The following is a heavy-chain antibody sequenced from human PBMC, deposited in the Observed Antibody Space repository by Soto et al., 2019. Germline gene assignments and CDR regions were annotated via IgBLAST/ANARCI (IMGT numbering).Heavy chain of an antibody. Sequence: SETLSLTCTFSGGSIRRDYYYWNWIRHLPGSGLEWVDYVSSSGYTYYNPSLKSRLSISVDPSKNQFSLTLNSVTAADTAVYYCARPPRYCPNGACSSYWYFDLWGRGTLVTVSS. J-gene: IGHJ2*01. CDR2: VSSSGYT. V-gene: IGHV4-31*03. CDR3: ARPPRYCPNGACSSYWYFDL. CDR1: GGSIRRDYYY. D-gene: IGHD2-8*01.